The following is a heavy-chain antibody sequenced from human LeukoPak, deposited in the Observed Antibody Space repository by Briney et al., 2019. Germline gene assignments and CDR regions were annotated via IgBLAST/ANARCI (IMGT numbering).Heavy chain of an antibody. J-gene: IGHJ5*02. CDR1: GFTFSSYE. Sequence: GGSLRLSCAASGFTFSSYEMNWVRQAPGKGLEWVSCISSSGSNIYYADSVKGRFTISRDNAKNSLYLRMNSLRAEDTAVYYCARVNWFDPWGQGTLVTVSS. V-gene: IGHV3-48*03. CDR2: ISSSGSNI. CDR3: ARVNWFDP.